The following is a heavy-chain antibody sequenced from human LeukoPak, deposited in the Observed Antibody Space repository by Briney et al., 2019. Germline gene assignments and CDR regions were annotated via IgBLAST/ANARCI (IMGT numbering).Heavy chain of an antibody. CDR3: ARGARDGYNL. CDR1: GFTFSDYW. J-gene: IGHJ4*02. D-gene: IGHD5-24*01. V-gene: IGHV3-74*01. Sequence: GGSLRLSCAASGFTFSDYWMHRVRQAPGKGLVWVSRIKSDGSSTSYADSVKGRFTISRDNAKNTLYLQMNSLTAEDTAVYYCARGARDGYNLWGQGTLVTVSS. CDR2: IKSDGSST.